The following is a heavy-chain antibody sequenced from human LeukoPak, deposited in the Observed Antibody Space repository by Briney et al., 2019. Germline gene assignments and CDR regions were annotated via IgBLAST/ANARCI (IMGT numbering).Heavy chain of an antibody. V-gene: IGHV1-8*01. Sequence: ASVKVSCKVSGYTLTELSMHWVRQATGQGLEWMGWMNPNSGNTGYAQKFQGRVTMTRNTSISTAYMELSSLRSENTAVYYCARGLKRGCSSTSCYWYYYYYMDVWGKGTTVTISS. CDR2: MNPNSGNT. CDR3: ARGLKRGCSSTSCYWYYYYYMDV. J-gene: IGHJ6*03. CDR1: GYTLTELS. D-gene: IGHD2-2*01.